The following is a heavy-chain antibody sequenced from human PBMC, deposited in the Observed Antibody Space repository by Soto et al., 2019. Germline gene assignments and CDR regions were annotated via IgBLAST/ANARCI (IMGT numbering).Heavy chain of an antibody. Sequence: SETLSLTCTVSGASISSSSYYWGWIRQPPGKGLEWIGGIYYNGSSYYNPSLRSRVTMSVDTSKNQFSLQLSSVTAADTAVFYCASDYCSSTNCYVLDYWGQGTLVTVSS. J-gene: IGHJ4*02. CDR1: GASISSSSYY. D-gene: IGHD2-2*01. CDR3: ASDYCSSTNCYVLDY. V-gene: IGHV4-39*01. CDR2: IYYNGSS.